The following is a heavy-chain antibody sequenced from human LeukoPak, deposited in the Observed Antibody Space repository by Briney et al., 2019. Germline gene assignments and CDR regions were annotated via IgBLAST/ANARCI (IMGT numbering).Heavy chain of an antibody. CDR1: GGSISSSSYY. CDR2: INHSGST. Sequence: KPSETLSLTCTVSGGSISSSSYYWGWIRQPPGKGLEWIGEINHSGSTNYNPSLKSRVTISVDTSKNQFSLKLSSVTAADTAVYYCARDESSGWYGSWGQGTLVTVSS. J-gene: IGHJ5*01. CDR3: ARDESSGWYGS. V-gene: IGHV4-39*07. D-gene: IGHD6-19*01.